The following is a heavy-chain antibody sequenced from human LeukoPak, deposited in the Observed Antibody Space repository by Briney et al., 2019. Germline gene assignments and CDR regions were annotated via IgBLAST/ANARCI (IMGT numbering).Heavy chain of an antibody. CDR2: IYHDGST. J-gene: IGHJ4*02. V-gene: IGHV4-38-2*02. D-gene: IGHD5-12*01. Sequence: SETLSLTCTVSTHSVSTDYYWGWIRQPPGKGLEWVGNIYHDGSTYYTPSLKSRVTISVDTSKNQFSLKLTSVTAADTAVYYCARGKARYSGYDFPFDHWGQGTLVTVSS. CDR3: ARGKARYSGYDFPFDH. CDR1: THSVSTDYY.